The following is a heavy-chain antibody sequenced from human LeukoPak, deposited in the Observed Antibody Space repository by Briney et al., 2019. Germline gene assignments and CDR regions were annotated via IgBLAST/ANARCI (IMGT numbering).Heavy chain of an antibody. CDR1: GYSISSGYY. Sequence: SETLSLTCTVSGYSISSGYYWGWIRQPPGKGLEWIGSIYYSGSTYYNPSLKSRVTISVDTSKNQFSLKLSSVTAADTAVYYCARDRRYHFDYWGQGTLVTVSS. J-gene: IGHJ4*02. D-gene: IGHD1-1*01. CDR2: IYYSGST. V-gene: IGHV4-38-2*02. CDR3: ARDRRYHFDY.